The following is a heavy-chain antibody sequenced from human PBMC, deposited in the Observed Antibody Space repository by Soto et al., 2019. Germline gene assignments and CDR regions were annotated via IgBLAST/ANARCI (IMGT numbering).Heavy chain of an antibody. CDR2: ISYDGSNK. V-gene: IGHV3-30*18. CDR3: AKDRLWFGELFPGNYYYGMDV. D-gene: IGHD3-10*01. J-gene: IGHJ6*02. CDR1: GFTFSSYG. Sequence: PGGSLRLSCAASGFTFSSYGMHWVRQAPGKGLEWVAVISYDGSNKYYADSVKGRFTISRDNSKNTLYLQMNSLRAEDTAVYYCAKDRLWFGELFPGNYYYGMDVWGQGTTVTVSS.